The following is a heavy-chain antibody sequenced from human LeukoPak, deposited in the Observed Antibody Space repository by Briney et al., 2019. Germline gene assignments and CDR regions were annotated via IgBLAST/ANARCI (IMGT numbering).Heavy chain of an antibody. CDR1: GYSFTSYW. CDR2: IYPGDSDT. Sequence: GESLKTSCKGSGYSFTSYWIGWVRQMPGKGLEWMGIIYPGDSDTRYSPSFQGQVTISADKSISTAYLQWSSLKASDTAMYYCATRAGYSGYDFHYWGQGTLVTVSS. V-gene: IGHV5-51*01. D-gene: IGHD5-12*01. CDR3: ATRAGYSGYDFHY. J-gene: IGHJ4*02.